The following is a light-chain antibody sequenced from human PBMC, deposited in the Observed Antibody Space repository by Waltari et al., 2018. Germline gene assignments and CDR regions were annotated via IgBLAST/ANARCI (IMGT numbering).Light chain of an antibody. V-gene: IGKV3-15*01. J-gene: IGKJ2*01. CDR1: QWVSSN. CDR2: GAS. CDR3: KQYSTRPYT. Sequence: EILMTQSPATLSLSPGEGVTLSCRASQWVSSNLAGYQQKPGQAPRLLIYGASSRATGVPAGFSGSGSGRDFTLTISSLQSDDFALYHCKQYSTRPYTFGQGTKLEI.